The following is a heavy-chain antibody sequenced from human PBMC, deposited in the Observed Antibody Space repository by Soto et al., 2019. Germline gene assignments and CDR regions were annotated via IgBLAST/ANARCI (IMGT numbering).Heavy chain of an antibody. D-gene: IGHD1-26*01. CDR2: ISSSTSYT. CDR1: GFTFSDYY. V-gene: IGHV3-11*06. CDR3: ARSPGGYYID. J-gene: IGHJ3*01. Sequence: GGSLRLSCAASGFTFSDYYMSWIRQAPGKGLEWVSYISSSTSYTNYADSVKGRFTISRDNAKNTLYLQMNSLRAEDTAVYYCARSPGGYYIDWGQGTMVTVSS.